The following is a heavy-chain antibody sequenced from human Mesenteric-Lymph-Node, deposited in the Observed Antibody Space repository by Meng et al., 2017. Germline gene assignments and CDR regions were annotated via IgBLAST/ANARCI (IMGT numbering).Heavy chain of an antibody. CDR2: IHYSGST. J-gene: IGHJ4*02. D-gene: IGHD3-3*01. CDR1: GDSISNHY. CDR3: ARHHYYDFWSGYGPPDY. V-gene: IGHV4-59*11. Sequence: SETLSLTCIISGDSISNHYWSWIRRPPGKGLEWIGYIHYSGSTNYSPSLRSRITISVDTSKNQFSLKLSSVTAADTAVYYCARHHYYDFWSGYGPPDYWGQGTLVTSPQ.